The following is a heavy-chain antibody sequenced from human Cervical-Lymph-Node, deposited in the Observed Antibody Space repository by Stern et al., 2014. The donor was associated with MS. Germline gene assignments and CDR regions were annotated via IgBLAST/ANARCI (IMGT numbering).Heavy chain of an antibody. CDR1: GYNFASYW. CDR2: IYPDDSDA. V-gene: IGHV5-51*01. Sequence: VQLVQSGAEVKKPGESLKISCKGSGYNFASYWIGWVRQVPGKGLEWMGIIYPDDSDARYTPSFQGQVTMSADKSIGTAYLQWSSLKASDTAFYFCARKGTYGLDYWGQGALVTVYS. CDR3: ARKGTYGLDY. J-gene: IGHJ4*02. D-gene: IGHD3-10*01.